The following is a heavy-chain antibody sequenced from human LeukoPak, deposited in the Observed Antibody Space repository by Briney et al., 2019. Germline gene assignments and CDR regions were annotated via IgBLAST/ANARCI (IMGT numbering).Heavy chain of an antibody. D-gene: IGHD1-26*01. Sequence: PSQTLSLTCTVSGGSISSGDYYWSWIRQPPGKGLEWIGYIYYSGSTYYNPSLKSRVTISVDTSKNQFSLKLNSVTAADTAVYYCARDSPVGATRFFDYWGQGTLVTVSP. CDR1: GGSISSGDYY. V-gene: IGHV4-30-4*08. CDR3: ARDSPVGATRFFDY. J-gene: IGHJ4*02. CDR2: IYYSGST.